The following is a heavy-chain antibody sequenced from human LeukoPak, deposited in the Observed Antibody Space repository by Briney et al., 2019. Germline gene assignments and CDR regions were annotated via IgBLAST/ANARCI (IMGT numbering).Heavy chain of an antibody. V-gene: IGHV3-53*01. CDR2: IYIGGST. D-gene: IGHD5-12*01. J-gene: IGHJ4*02. Sequence: GGSLRLSCAASGFTVSSNYMSWVRQAPGKGLEWVSVIYIGGSTYYADSVKGRFTISRDNSKNTLYLQMNSLRAEDTAVYYCARASIVATDYWGQGTLVTVSS. CDR1: GFTVSSNY. CDR3: ARASIVATDY.